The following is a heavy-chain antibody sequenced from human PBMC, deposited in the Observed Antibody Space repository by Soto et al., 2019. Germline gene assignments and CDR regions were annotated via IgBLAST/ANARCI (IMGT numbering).Heavy chain of an antibody. CDR1: GYTFTSYG. Sequence: ASVKVSCKASGYTFTSYGISWVRRAPGQGLEWMGWISAYNGNTNYAQKLQGRVTMTTDTSTSTAYMELRSLRSDDTAVYYCARDMDSSSWSSYYYYGMDVWGQGTTVTVSS. V-gene: IGHV1-18*01. J-gene: IGHJ6*02. D-gene: IGHD6-13*01. CDR2: ISAYNGNT. CDR3: ARDMDSSSWSSYYYYGMDV.